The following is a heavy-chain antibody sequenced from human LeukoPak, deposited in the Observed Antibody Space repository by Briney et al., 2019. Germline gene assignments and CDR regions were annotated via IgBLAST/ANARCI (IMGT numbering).Heavy chain of an antibody. J-gene: IGHJ6*02. CDR2: IIPIFGTA. CDR3: ARDWAIAAAGRTLYYYYGMDV. V-gene: IGHV1-69*13. CDR1: GGTFSSYA. Sequence: ASVKVSCKASGGTFSSYAISWVRQAPGQWLELMGGIIPIFGTANYAQKFQGRVTITADESTSTAYMELSSLRSEDTAVYYCARDWAIAAAGRTLYYYYGMDVWGQGTTVTVSS. D-gene: IGHD6-13*01.